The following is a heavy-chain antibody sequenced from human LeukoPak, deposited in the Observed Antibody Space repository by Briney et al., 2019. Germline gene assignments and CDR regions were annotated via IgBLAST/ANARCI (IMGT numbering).Heavy chain of an antibody. D-gene: IGHD5-24*01. Sequence: SETLSLTCTVSGGSISSSGYYWGWIRQPQGKGLEWIGNIYYSGSTYYNPSLKRRVTISVDTSKNQFSLKLSSVTAADTAIYYCARRSIEMATPFDYWGQGTLVTVSS. J-gene: IGHJ4*02. CDR3: ARRSIEMATPFDY. CDR2: IYYSGST. CDR1: GGSISSSGYY. V-gene: IGHV4-39*01.